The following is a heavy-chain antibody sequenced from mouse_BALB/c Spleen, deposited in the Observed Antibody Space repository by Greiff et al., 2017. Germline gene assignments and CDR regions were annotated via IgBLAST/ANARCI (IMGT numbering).Heavy chain of an antibody. J-gene: IGHJ4*01. V-gene: IGHV2-6-7*01. D-gene: IGHD2-1*01. CDR2: IWGDGST. CDR1: GFSLTGYG. Sequence: QVQLKESGPGLVAPSQSLSITCTVSGFSLTGYGVNWVRQSPGKGLEWLGMIWGDGSTDYNSALKYRLSIIKDNSKSQVFLKMNSLQTDDTARYYCDRGACGNEGAMDYWGQGTSVTVSS. CDR3: DRGACGNEGAMDY.